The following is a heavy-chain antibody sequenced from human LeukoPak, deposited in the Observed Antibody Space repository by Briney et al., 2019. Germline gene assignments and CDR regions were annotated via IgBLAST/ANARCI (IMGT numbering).Heavy chain of an antibody. CDR1: GYNFPIYW. D-gene: IGHD6-13*01. V-gene: IGHV5-51*01. Sequence: GESLKISCQGSGYNFPIYWIGWVRQMPGQGLEWMGVIYPDDSNTIYGPSFQGQVTISADKSINTAYLEWSSLKASDTAIYYCARQGAAGKYYYYYMD. J-gene: IGHJ6*03. CDR3: ARQGAAGKYYYYYMD. CDR2: IYPDDSNT.